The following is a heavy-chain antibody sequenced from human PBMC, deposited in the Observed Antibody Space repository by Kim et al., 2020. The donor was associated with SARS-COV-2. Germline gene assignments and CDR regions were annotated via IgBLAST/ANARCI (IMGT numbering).Heavy chain of an antibody. CDR1: GFTFSNYG. CDR2: IWYDGSNK. D-gene: IGHD3-3*01. CDR3: ARFSKRDWSGYYTVVRGGIKTYGMDD. J-gene: IGHJ6*02. Sequence: GGSLRLSCAASGFTFSNYGMHWVRQAPGKGLEWVSVIWYDGSNKYYADSVTGRFTISRDNSKNTLYLQMNSLRAEDTAVYYCARFSKRDWSGYYTVVRGGIKTYGMDDWGQGTTVTVSS. V-gene: IGHV3-33*01.